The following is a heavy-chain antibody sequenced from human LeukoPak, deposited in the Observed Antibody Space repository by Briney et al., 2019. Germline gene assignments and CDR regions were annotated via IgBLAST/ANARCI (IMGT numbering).Heavy chain of an antibody. CDR1: GFTFSSYS. Sequence: GGSLRLSCAASGFTFSSYSMNWVRQAPGKGLEWVLSISSSSSYIYYADSVKGRFTISRDNAKNSLYLQMNSLRAEDTAVYYCARDRSGWFDPWGQGTLVTVSS. V-gene: IGHV3-21*01. CDR2: ISSSSSYI. CDR3: ARDRSGWFDP. J-gene: IGHJ5*02.